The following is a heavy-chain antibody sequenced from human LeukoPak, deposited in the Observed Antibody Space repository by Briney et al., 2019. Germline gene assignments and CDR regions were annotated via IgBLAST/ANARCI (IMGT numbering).Heavy chain of an antibody. J-gene: IGHJ4*02. CDR2: ISSSGSTI. D-gene: IGHD3-9*01. CDR1: GFTFSSYE. CDR3: ARDHPLVLRYFDWLSRDRYFDY. V-gene: IGHV3-48*03. Sequence: GGSLGLSCAASGFTFSSYEMNWVRQAPGKGLEWVSYISSSGSTIYYADSVKGRFTISRDNAKNSLYLQMNSLRAEDTAVYYCARDHPLVLRYFDWLSRDRYFDYWGQGTLVTVSS.